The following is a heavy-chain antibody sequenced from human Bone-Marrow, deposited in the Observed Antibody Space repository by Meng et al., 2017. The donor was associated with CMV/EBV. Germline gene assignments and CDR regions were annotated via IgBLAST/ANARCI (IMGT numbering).Heavy chain of an antibody. CDR1: GFSFSSFA. CDR3: ARDRLEWTDYYYDYGMDV. J-gene: IGHJ6*02. Sequence: GGSLRLSCAASGFSFSSFAMHWVRQAPGKGLEWVAVISYDGNNKYYADSVKGRFTISRDNSKNTLYLQMNSLRAEDTAVYYCARDRLEWTDYYYDYGMDVWGQGTTVTVS. CDR2: ISYDGNNK. V-gene: IGHV3-30-3*01. D-gene: IGHD3-3*01.